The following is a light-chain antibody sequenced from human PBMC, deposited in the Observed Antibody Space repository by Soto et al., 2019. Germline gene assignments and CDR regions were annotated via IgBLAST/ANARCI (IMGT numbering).Light chain of an antibody. CDR2: GAS. CDR3: QQYNNWPPWT. Sequence: EIVMTQSPATLSVSPGERATLSCRASKSVNSNVAWYQQKPGQAPRLLIYGASTRATGFPARFSGSGSGTEFTLTISSLQSEDFAVYYCQQYNNWPPWTFGQGTKVEIK. CDR1: KSVNSN. J-gene: IGKJ1*01. V-gene: IGKV3-15*01.